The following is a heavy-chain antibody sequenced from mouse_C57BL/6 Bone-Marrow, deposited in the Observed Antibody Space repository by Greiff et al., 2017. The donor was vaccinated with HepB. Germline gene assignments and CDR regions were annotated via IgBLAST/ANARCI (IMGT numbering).Heavy chain of an antibody. Sequence: EVQLQQSGAELVRPGASVKLSCTASGFNIKDDYMHWVKQRPEQGLEWIGWIDPENGDTEYASKFQGKATITADTSSNTAYLQLSSLTSEDTAVYYCTTWDGKAWFAHWGQGTLVTVSA. CDR1: GFNIKDDY. CDR2: IDPENGDT. D-gene: IGHD2-1*01. CDR3: TTWDGKAWFAH. V-gene: IGHV14-4*01. J-gene: IGHJ3*01.